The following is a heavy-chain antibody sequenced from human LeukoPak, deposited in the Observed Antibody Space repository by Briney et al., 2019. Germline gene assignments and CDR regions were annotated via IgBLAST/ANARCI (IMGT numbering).Heavy chain of an antibody. V-gene: IGHV1-18*01. D-gene: IGHD2-2*01. CDR3: ARSGGDYQLLPYYFDY. Sequence: EASVKVSCKASGYTSTSYGISWVRQAPGQGLEWMGWISAYNGNTNYAQKLQGRVTMTTDTSTSTAYMELRSLRSDDTAVYYCARSGGDYQLLPYYFDYWGQGTLVTVSS. CDR2: ISAYNGNT. CDR1: GYTSTSYG. J-gene: IGHJ4*02.